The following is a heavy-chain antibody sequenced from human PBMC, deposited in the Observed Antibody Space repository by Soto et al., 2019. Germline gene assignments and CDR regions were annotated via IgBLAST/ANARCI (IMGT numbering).Heavy chain of an antibody. CDR3: ATLRCTNGVCLYV. D-gene: IGHD2-8*01. V-gene: IGHV4-59*08. Sequence: QVHLQESGPGLVKPSETLSLACIVSGASIRDYYWSWIRQSPGKGPEWIGDIHYSGSTHSNPSLQSRVTTSIDASKNQFSLRLTSVTAADTAVYYCATLRCTNGVCLYVWGKGTSVTVSS. J-gene: IGHJ6*04. CDR1: GASIRDYY. CDR2: IHYSGST.